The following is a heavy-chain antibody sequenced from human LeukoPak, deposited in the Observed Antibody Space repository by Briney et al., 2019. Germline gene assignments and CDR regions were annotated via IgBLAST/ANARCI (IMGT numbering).Heavy chain of an antibody. CDR3: AREGVVVVPAAYDY. J-gene: IGHJ4*02. V-gene: IGHV3-74*01. Sequence: GGSLRLSCAASGFTFSSYWMHWVRQAPGKGLVWVSRINSDGSSTSYADSVKGRFTISRDNAKSTLYLQMNSLRAEDTAVYYCAREGVVVVPAAYDYWGQGTLVTVSS. CDR1: GFTFSSYW. CDR2: INSDGSST. D-gene: IGHD2-2*01.